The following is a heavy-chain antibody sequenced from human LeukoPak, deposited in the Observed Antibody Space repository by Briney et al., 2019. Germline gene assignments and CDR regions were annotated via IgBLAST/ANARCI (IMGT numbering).Heavy chain of an antibody. CDR3: ARLADCSIPTCWRYWFDP. J-gene: IGHJ5*02. D-gene: IGHD2-2*01. CDR1: GDSISTYH. CDR2: VYSSGST. Sequence: SETLSLTCSVSGDSISTYHWSWIRQPPGKGLEWIGYVYSSGSTYYSPSLNGRVTMSVDTSKNKFSLNLTSVTAADTAVYYCARLADCSIPTCWRYWFDPWGQGTLVTVSS. V-gene: IGHV4-4*09.